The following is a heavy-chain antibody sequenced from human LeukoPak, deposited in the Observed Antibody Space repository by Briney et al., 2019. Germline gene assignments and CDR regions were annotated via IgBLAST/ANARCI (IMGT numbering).Heavy chain of an antibody. CDR3: ARMCCGAPYYYYYMDV. J-gene: IGHJ6*03. V-gene: IGHV4-34*01. CDR2: INHSGST. Sequence: PSETLSLTCAVYGGSFSGYYWSWIRQPPGKGLEWIGEINHSGSTNYNPSLKSRVTISVDTSKNQFSLKLSSVTAADTAVYYCARMCCGAPYYYYYMDVWGKGTTVTVSS. D-gene: IGHD4/OR15-4a*01. CDR1: GGSFSGYY.